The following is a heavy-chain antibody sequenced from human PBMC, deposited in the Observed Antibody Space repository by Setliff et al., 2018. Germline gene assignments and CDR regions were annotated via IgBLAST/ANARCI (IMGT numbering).Heavy chain of an antibody. V-gene: IGHV3-20*04. Sequence: GGSLRLSCAASGFTFGDYGMSWVRQAPGKGLEWVSGVNWNGGSTGYADSVKGRFTISRDNAKNSLYLQMNSVRAEDTAVYYCARAYGSGSYHYYYGMDVWGQGTTVTVPS. CDR1: GFTFGDYG. CDR3: ARAYGSGSYHYYYGMDV. D-gene: IGHD3-10*01. CDR2: VNWNGGST. J-gene: IGHJ6*02.